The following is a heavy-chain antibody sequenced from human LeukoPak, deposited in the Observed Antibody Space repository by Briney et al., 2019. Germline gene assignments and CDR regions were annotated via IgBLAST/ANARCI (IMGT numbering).Heavy chain of an antibody. V-gene: IGHV1-69*01. Sequence: SVKVSCKASGGTFSSYAISWVRQAPGQGLEWMGGIIPIFGTANYAQKFQGRVTITADESTSTAYMELSSLRSEDTAVCYCARSVTSSSSWYWFDPWGQGTLVTVSS. CDR1: GGTFSSYA. D-gene: IGHD6-13*01. CDR3: ARSVTSSSSWYWFDP. CDR2: IIPIFGTA. J-gene: IGHJ5*02.